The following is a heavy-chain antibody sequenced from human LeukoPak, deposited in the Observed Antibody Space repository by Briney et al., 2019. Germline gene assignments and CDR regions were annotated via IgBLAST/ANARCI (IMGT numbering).Heavy chain of an antibody. V-gene: IGHV3-30*18. J-gene: IGHJ5*02. CDR1: GFTFSSYG. CDR3: AKTPRNWNYPNWFDP. CDR2: ISYDGSNK. D-gene: IGHD1-7*01. Sequence: GRSLRLSCAASGFTFSSYGMHWVRQAPGKGLEWVAVISYDGSNKHYADSVKGRFTISRDNSKNTLYLQMNSLRAEDTAVYYCAKTPRNWNYPNWFDPWGQGTLVTVSS.